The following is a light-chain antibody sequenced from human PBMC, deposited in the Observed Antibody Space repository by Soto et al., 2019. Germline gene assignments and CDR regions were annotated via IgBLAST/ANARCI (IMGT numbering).Light chain of an antibody. Sequence: DIQMTQSASSLSASEGDRVTITCQASQNIKQFLSWYQVKPGKAPELLIYDASNVKRGVPPRFRGNGFGTDFTFTITNLQPEDGATYYCLQYDNLPYAFGQGTKLEIK. J-gene: IGKJ2*01. V-gene: IGKV1-33*01. CDR2: DAS. CDR3: LQYDNLPYA. CDR1: QNIKQF.